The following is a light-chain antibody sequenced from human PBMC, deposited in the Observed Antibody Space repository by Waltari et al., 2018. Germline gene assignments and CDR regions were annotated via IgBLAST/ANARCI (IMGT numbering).Light chain of an antibody. CDR1: NFNIGSNY. CDR2: RNT. CDR3: AAWDDSLSGRV. V-gene: IGLV1-47*01. Sequence: QSVLTQPPSMSGTPGQRVTISCSGSNFNIGSNYVYCYQQFPGMAPQLLIYRNTERPSGVPYRFSASKAGASASLAISGLRSEDEADYHCAAWDDSLSGRVFGGGTKLTV. J-gene: IGLJ2*01.